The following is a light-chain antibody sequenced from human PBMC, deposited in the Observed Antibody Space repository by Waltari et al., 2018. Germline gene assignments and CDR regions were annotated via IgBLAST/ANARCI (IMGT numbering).Light chain of an antibody. J-gene: IGLJ3*02. CDR3: SSYAGSSTLV. V-gene: IGLV2-23*01. CDR2: EET. Sequence: QSALTQPASVSASPGQSMTISCTGTSRDVGNYFLVSWYQQHPGKAPKLMIYEETKRPAGVSNRFAGSKSGNTASLTISGLQAEDEADYFCSSYAGSSTLVFGGGTKLTVL. CDR1: SRDVGNYFL.